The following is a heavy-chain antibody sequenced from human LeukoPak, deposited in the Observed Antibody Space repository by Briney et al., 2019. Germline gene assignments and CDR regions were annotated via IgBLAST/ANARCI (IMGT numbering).Heavy chain of an antibody. CDR1: GFTFRSYA. J-gene: IGHJ4*02. V-gene: IGHV3-30*04. CDR2: ISYDGSNK. Sequence: GGSLRLSCAASGFTFRSYAMHWVRQAPGKGLEWVAVISYDGSNKYYIDSVKGRFTISRDNSKNTLYLQMNSLRTEDTAMYYCARGSHRWATTNGNFDYWGQGTLVTVSS. CDR3: ARGSHRWATTNGNFDY. D-gene: IGHD1-1*01.